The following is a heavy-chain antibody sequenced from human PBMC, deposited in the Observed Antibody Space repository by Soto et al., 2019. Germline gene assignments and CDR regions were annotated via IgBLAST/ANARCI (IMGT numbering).Heavy chain of an antibody. D-gene: IGHD1-1*01. J-gene: IGHJ4*02. Sequence: EVQMVQSGGDLVKPGGSLRLSCVTSGFMFSSAWMNWVRQAPGKGLEWVARIKSKGDGETRDYAAPVKGRFTISRDDSKKTVYLQMNSLRAEDTAVYYCVEGWNDFRGQGTLVTVSS. CDR3: VEGWNDF. CDR1: GFMFSSAW. V-gene: IGHV3-15*01. CDR2: IKSKGDGETR.